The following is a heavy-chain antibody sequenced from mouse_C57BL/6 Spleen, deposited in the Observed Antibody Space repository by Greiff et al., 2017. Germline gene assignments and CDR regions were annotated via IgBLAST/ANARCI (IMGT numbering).Heavy chain of an antibody. V-gene: IGHV1-50*01. D-gene: IGHD2-5*01. Sequence: QVQLQQPGAELVKPGASVKLSCKASGYTFTSYWMQWVKQRPGQGLEWIGEIDPSASYTNYNQKFKGKATLTVDTSSSTAYMQLSSLTSEDSAVYYCARLDSNYAIYAMDYWGQGTSVTVSS. CDR1: GYTFTSYW. J-gene: IGHJ4*01. CDR2: IDPSASYT. CDR3: ARLDSNYAIYAMDY.